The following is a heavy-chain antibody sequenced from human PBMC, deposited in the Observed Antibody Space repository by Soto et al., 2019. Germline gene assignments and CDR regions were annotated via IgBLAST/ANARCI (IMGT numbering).Heavy chain of an antibody. CDR1: GFTFSSYA. CDR2: ISGSGGST. CDR3: ANLGDYYGSGSYTKWFDP. V-gene: IGHV3-23*01. J-gene: IGHJ5*02. D-gene: IGHD3-10*01. Sequence: GGSLRLSCAASGFTFSSYAMSWVRQAPGKGLEWVSAISGSGGSTYYADSVKGRFTISRDNSKNTLYLQMNSLRAEDTAVYYCANLGDYYGSGSYTKWFDPWGQGTLVTVSS.